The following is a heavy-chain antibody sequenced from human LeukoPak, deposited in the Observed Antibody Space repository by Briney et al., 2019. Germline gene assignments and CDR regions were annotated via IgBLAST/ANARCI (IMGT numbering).Heavy chain of an antibody. CDR3: ARVNSGSYYGYFDY. CDR1: GFTFSSYA. V-gene: IGHV3-23*01. Sequence: AGGSLRLSCAASGFTFSSYAMSWVRQAPGKGLEWVSAISGSGGSTYYADSVKGRFTISRDNSKNTLYLQMNSLRAEDTAVYYCARVNSGSYYGYFDYWGQGTLVTVSS. CDR2: ISGSGGST. D-gene: IGHD1-26*01. J-gene: IGHJ4*02.